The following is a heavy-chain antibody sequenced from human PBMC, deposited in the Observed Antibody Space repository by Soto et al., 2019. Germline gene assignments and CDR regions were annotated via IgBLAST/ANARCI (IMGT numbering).Heavy chain of an antibody. CDR2: INAGNGNT. CDR1: GYTFTSYA. J-gene: IGHJ6*02. V-gene: IGHV1-3*01. CDR3: ARCTDAWYYYGMDV. Sequence: ASVKFSCKASGYTFTSYAMHWVRQAPGQRLEWMGWINAGNGNTKYSQKFQGRVTITRDTSASTAYMELSSLRSEDTAVYYCARCTDAWYYYGMDVWGQGTTVTVSS.